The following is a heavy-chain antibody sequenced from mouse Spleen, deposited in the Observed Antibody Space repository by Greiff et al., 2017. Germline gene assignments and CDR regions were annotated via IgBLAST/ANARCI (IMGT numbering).Heavy chain of an antibody. CDR2: IYPGDGDT. V-gene: IGHV1-82*01. J-gene: IGHJ2*01. CDR3: ASGLFYFDY. CDR1: GYAFSSSW. Sequence: QVQLKESGPELVKPGASVKISCKASGYAFSSSWMNWVKQRPGKGLEWIGRIYPGDGDTNYNGKFKGKATLTADKSSSTAYMQLSSLTSEDSAVYFCASGLFYFDYWGQGTTLTVSS. D-gene: IGHD1-1*01.